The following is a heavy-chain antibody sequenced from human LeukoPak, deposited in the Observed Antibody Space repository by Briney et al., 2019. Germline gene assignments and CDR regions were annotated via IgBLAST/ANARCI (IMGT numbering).Heavy chain of an antibody. J-gene: IGHJ5*02. V-gene: IGHV4-30-4*08. Sequence: SETLSLTCAVYGGSFSGYYWSWIRQPPGKGLEWIGYIHYSGTTYYSPSLKSRVTISVDTSKNQFSLKLTSVTAADTAVYYCATSRDGWFDPWGQGTLVTVSS. CDR2: IHYSGTT. CDR1: GGSFSGYY. CDR3: ATSRDGWFDP.